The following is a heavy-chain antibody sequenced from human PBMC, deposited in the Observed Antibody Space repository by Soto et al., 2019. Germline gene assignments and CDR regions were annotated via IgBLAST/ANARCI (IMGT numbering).Heavy chain of an antibody. CDR2: ITDVGDPT. V-gene: IGHV3-23*01. J-gene: IGHJ6*02. CDR3: AKDRDIAYHLEGGFYYSGMDV. D-gene: IGHD5-12*01. CDR1: GFTFGTYA. Sequence: GESLKISCAASGFTFGTYAMNGVRQSPGKGLEWVSTITDVGDPTYYADSVKGRFTISRDNSKNTLFLQMNSLRAEDTARYYYAKDRDIAYHLEGGFYYSGMDVWGQGTTVTVSS.